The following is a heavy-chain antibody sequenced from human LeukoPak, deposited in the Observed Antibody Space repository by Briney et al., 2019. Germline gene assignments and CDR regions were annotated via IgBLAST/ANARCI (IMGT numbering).Heavy chain of an antibody. D-gene: IGHD2-15*01. CDR3: AKLRSGVVVAATNY. Sequence: PGGSLRLSCAASGFTFSNYAMGWVRQAPGKGLEWVSTIRDSGAYGFYADSVKGRFSISRDNSKNTLYLQMNSLRAEDTAVYYCAKLRSGVVVAATNYRGQGTLVTVSS. V-gene: IGHV3-23*01. J-gene: IGHJ4*02. CDR1: GFTFSNYA. CDR2: IRDSGAYG.